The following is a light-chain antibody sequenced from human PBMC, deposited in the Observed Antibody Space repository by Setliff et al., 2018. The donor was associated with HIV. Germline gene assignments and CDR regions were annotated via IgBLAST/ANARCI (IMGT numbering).Light chain of an antibody. Sequence: QSVLTQPPSVSGAPGQRVTTSCTGSSSNIGAGYDVHWYQQLPGTAPKILIYGNSNRPSGVPDRFSGSKSGTSASLAITGLQAEDEADYYCQSYDSSLSGSYVFGTGTKVTVL. CDR1: SSNIGAGYD. J-gene: IGLJ1*01. V-gene: IGLV1-40*01. CDR2: GNS. CDR3: QSYDSSLSGSYV.